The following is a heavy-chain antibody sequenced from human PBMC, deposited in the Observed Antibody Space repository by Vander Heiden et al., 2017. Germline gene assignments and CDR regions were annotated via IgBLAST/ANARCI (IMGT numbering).Heavy chain of an antibody. CDR3: ARADYYDSSGYYPTPYFDY. Sequence: QVQLVESGGGLVKPGGSLRLSCAASGFTFSDYYMSWIRQDPGKGLEWVSYISSSGSTIYYADSVKGRFTISRDNAKNSLYLQMNSLRAEDTAVYYCARADYYDSSGYYPTPYFDYWGLGTLVTVSS. CDR1: GFTFSDYY. J-gene: IGHJ4*02. CDR2: ISSSGSTI. V-gene: IGHV3-11*01. D-gene: IGHD3-22*01.